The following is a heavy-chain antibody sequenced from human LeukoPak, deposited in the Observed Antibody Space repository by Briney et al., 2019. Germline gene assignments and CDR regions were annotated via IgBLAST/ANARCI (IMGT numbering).Heavy chain of an antibody. CDR2: IKEDGSEK. J-gene: IGHJ4*02. D-gene: IGHD3-22*01. CDR3: ARDSSGYQ. Sequence: GGSLRLSCAASGFTFSTYLMSWVRQAPGKGLEWVANIKEDGSEKYYGDSVKGRFTISRDNAKNSLYLQMNSLRAEDTAVYYCARDSSGYQWGQGTLVTVSS. CDR1: GFTFSTYL. V-gene: IGHV3-7*01.